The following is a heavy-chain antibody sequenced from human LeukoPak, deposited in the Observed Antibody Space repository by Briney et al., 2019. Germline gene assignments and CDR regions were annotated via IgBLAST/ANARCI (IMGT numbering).Heavy chain of an antibody. J-gene: IGHJ4*02. Sequence: ASVKVSCKASGYTFTGYYMHWVRQAPGQGFEWMGWINPNSGGTNYAQKFQGRVTMTRDTSISTAYMELSRLRSDDTAVYYCARPRGGIQLWELDYWGQGTLVTVSS. CDR2: INPNSGGT. CDR3: ARPRGGIQLWELDY. V-gene: IGHV1-2*02. D-gene: IGHD5-18*01. CDR1: GYTFTGYY.